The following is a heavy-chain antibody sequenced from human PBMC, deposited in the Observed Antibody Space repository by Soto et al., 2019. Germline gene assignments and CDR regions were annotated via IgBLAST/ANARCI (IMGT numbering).Heavy chain of an antibody. CDR2: ITLIFGTA. J-gene: IGHJ6*02. D-gene: IGHD3-10*02. CDR1: GGTSSSNA. Sequence: SVKVSCKASGGTSSSNAISWVRQAPGQGLEWMGGITLIFGTANYAQKFQGRVTITADESTTTAYMELSSLRSEDTAVYYCASCSGSYHFYYGMDVWGQGTTVTVSS. V-gene: IGHV1-69*13. CDR3: ASCSGSYHFYYGMDV.